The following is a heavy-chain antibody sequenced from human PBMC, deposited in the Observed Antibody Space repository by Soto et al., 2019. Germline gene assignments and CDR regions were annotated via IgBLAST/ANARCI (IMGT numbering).Heavy chain of an antibody. D-gene: IGHD2-15*01. V-gene: IGHV1-2*02. CDR1: GYTFTGYY. CDR2: INPNSGGT. Sequence: GASVKVSCKASGYTFTGYYMHWVRQAPGQGLEWMGWINPNSGGTNYAQKFQGRVTMTRDTSISTAYMELSRLRSDDTAVYYCARDIVVVVAAKNWFDPWGQGTLVTVS. CDR3: ARDIVVVVAAKNWFDP. J-gene: IGHJ5*02.